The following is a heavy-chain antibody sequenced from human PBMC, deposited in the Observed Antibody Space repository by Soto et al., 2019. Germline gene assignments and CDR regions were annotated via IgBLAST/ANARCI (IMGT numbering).Heavy chain of an antibody. CDR2: IHYSGST. CDR1: GGSISSDDYY. D-gene: IGHD2-21*02. CDR3: ARESLAYCGGGCYSSPFDY. Sequence: QVQLQESGPGLVRPSQTLSLTCTVSGGSISSDDYYWSWIRQHPGKGLEWIGYIHYSGSTYYNPSLKSRVSTSLDTSKNQFSLGLSSVTAADTAVYYCARESLAYCGGGCYSSPFDYWGQGALVTVSS. V-gene: IGHV4-31*03. J-gene: IGHJ4*02.